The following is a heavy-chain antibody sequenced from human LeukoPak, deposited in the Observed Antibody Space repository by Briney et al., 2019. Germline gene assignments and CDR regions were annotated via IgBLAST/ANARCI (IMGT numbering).Heavy chain of an antibody. V-gene: IGHV3-33*01. CDR1: GFTFSSYG. J-gene: IGHJ3*02. CDR3: ARDKDGITIFGVVTLGAFDI. Sequence: PGRSLRLSCAASGFTFSSYGMHWVRQAPGKGLAWVAVIWYDGSNKYYADSVKGRFTISRDNSKNTLYLQMNSLSAEDTAVYYCARDKDGITIFGVVTLGAFDIWGQGTMVTVSS. CDR2: IWYDGSNK. D-gene: IGHD3-3*01.